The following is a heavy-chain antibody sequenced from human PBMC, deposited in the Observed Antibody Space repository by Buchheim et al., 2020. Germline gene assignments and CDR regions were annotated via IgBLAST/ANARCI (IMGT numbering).Heavy chain of an antibody. CDR1: GFTFSSYA. CDR3: AKDGSPYYDFWSGAAPRFDY. D-gene: IGHD3-3*01. J-gene: IGHJ4*02. V-gene: IGHV3-23*01. Sequence: EVQLLESGGGLVQPGGSLRLSCAASGFTFSSYAMSWVRQAPGKGPEWVSAISGSGGSTYYADSVKGRFTISRDNSKNTLYLQMNSLRAEDTAVYYCAKDGSPYYDFWSGAAPRFDYWGQGTL. CDR2: ISGSGGST.